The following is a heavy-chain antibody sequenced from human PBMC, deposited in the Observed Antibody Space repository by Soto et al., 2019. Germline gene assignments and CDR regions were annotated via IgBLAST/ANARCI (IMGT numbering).Heavy chain of an antibody. CDR3: ARDFWAIGAADPYYYYYGMDV. CDR1: GFTFSSYD. Sequence: QPGGSLRLSCAASGFTFSSYDMHWVRQAPGKGLEWVAVISYDGSNKYYADSVKGRFTISRDNSKNTLYLQMNSLRAEDTAVYYCARDFWAIGAADPYYYYYGMDVWGQGTTVTVSS. D-gene: IGHD1-26*01. CDR2: ISYDGSNK. V-gene: IGHV3-30-3*01. J-gene: IGHJ6*02.